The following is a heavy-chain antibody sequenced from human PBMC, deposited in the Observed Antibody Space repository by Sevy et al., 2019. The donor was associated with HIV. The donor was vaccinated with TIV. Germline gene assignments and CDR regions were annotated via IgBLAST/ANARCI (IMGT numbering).Heavy chain of an antibody. J-gene: IGHJ4*02. Sequence: ASVKVSCKASGYTFTSYGISWVRQAPGQGLEWMGWISAYNGNTNYAQTLQGRVTMTTDTSTSTAYMELRSLRSDDTAVYYCARDGGHYYGSGSATVDYWGQGTLVTVSS. CDR1: GYTFTSYG. D-gene: IGHD3-10*01. CDR2: ISAYNGNT. CDR3: ARDGGHYYGSGSATVDY. V-gene: IGHV1-18*01.